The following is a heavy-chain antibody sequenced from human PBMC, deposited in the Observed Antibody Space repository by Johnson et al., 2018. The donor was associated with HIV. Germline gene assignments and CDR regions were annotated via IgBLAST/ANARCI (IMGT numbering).Heavy chain of an antibody. Sequence: VQLVESGGGLVQPGRSLRLSCAASGFTFDDYAMHWVRQAPGKGLEWVSGISWNSGSIGYVDSVKGRFIISRDNAKNSLYLQMNSLRAEDTALYYCAKVGAQQWDAFDIWGQGTMVTVSS. J-gene: IGHJ3*02. CDR3: AKVGAQQWDAFDI. CDR1: GFTFDDYA. D-gene: IGHD3-16*01. V-gene: IGHV3-9*01. CDR2: ISWNSGSI.